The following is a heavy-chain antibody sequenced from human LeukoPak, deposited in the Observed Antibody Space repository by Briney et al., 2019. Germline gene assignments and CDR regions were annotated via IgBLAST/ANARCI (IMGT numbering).Heavy chain of an antibody. CDR2: IGIYGDT. Sequence: PGGPLRLSCAASGFTFTKYDMHWVRQATGGGLEWVSAIGIYGDTYYTGSVKGRFTISRENAKNSLYLQMDSLRAEDTAVYYCTRGGIQVSGIDEIDHWGQGTLVTVSS. J-gene: IGHJ4*02. D-gene: IGHD6-19*01. CDR1: GFTFTKYD. V-gene: IGHV3-13*01. CDR3: TRGGIQVSGIDEIDH.